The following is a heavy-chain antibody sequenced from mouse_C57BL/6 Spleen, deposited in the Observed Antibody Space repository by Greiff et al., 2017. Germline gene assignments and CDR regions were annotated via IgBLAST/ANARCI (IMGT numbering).Heavy chain of an antibody. J-gene: IGHJ3*01. CDR1: GYTFTDYN. D-gene: IGHD2-12*01. CDR2: INPNNGGT. V-gene: IGHV1-22*01. Sequence: EVMLVESGPELVKPGASVKMSCKASGYTFTDYNMHWVKQSHGKSLEWIGYINPNNGGTSYNQKFKGKATLTVNKSSSTAYMELRSLTSEDSAVYYCARSLLYLAYWGQGTLVTVSA. CDR3: ARSLLYLAY.